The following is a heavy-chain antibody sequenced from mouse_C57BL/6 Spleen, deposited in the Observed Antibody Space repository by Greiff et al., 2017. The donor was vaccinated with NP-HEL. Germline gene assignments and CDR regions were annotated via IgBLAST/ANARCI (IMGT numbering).Heavy chain of an antibody. CDR2: INSDGSST. V-gene: IGHV5-16*01. D-gene: IGHD1-1*01. J-gene: IGHJ2*01. CDR3: ARALRRGFDY. Sequence: DVKLVESEGGLVQPGSSMKLSCTASGFTFSDYYMAWVRQVPEKGLEWVANINSDGSSTYYLDSLKSRFIISRDNAKNILYLQMSSLKSEDTATYYCARALRRGFDYWGQGTTLTVSS. CDR1: GFTFSDYY.